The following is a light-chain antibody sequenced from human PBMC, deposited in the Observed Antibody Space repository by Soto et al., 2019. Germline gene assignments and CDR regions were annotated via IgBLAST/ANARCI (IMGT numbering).Light chain of an antibody. Sequence: EIVMTQSPATLSVSPGERATLSCRASQSVSIKLAWYQQKPGQAPRLLIYGASTRATGVPDRFNGSGSGTDFTLTISELEPEDFAVYYCQLYHWSLTWTFGPGTKVDIK. CDR3: QLYHWSLTWT. V-gene: IGKV3D-15*01. CDR2: GAS. CDR1: QSVSIK. J-gene: IGKJ1*01.